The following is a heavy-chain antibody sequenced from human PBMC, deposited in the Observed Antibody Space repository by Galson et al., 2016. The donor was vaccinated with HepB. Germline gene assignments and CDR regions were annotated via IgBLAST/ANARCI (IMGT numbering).Heavy chain of an antibody. CDR1: GFRFSGYA. CDR2: ISFDGKNQ. J-gene: IGHJ4*02. V-gene: IGHV3-30*18. D-gene: IGHD4-23*01. Sequence: SLRLSCAASGFRFSGYAIHWVRQTPAKGLEWVGVISFDGKNQYYSGSVEGRFTISRDDSKNTAFLQMNSLRAEDTAVFYCAKESGGNSQIDYWGQGTLATVSS. CDR3: AKESGGNSQIDY.